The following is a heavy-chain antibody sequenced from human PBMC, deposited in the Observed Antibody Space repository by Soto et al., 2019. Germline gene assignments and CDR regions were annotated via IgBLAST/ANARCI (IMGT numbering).Heavy chain of an antibody. CDR2: ISAYNGNK. V-gene: IGHV1-18*04. Sequence: EDSVKVSCKASGYTFTSYGISWVRQAPGQGLERMGWISAYNGNKNYAQKLQGRVTMTTDTSTSTAYMELRSPRSDNTAVYYCARAPPSPHVVGGWYILGANYYYYYGMDVWGQGATVTVSS. J-gene: IGHJ6*02. D-gene: IGHD6-19*01. CDR1: GYTFTSYG. CDR3: ARAPPSPHVVGGWYILGANYYYYYGMDV.